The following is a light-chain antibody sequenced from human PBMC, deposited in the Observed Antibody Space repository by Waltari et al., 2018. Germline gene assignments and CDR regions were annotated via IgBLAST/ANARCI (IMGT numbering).Light chain of an antibody. Sequence: QSALTQPASVSGPPGQSITISSTGPSRDVGGYNYVSWYQQHPGKAPKLMIYEVSNRPSGVSNRFSGSKSGNTASLTISGLQAEDEANYYCSSYTSSSTLVFGGGTKLTVL. J-gene: IGLJ2*01. CDR1: SRDVGGYNY. CDR3: SSYTSSSTLV. CDR2: EVS. V-gene: IGLV2-14*01.